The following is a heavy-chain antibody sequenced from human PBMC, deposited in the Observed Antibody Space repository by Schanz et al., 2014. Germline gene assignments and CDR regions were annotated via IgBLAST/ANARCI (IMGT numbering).Heavy chain of an antibody. V-gene: IGHV3-21*06. Sequence: EVQLVESGGGLVQPGGSLRLSCAASGFTVSRNYMSWVRQAPGKGLEWVSSISSSSSYIYYADSVKGRFTISRDNAKSSLFLQMNSLRAEDTAVYYCARVLGKGYCSSTSCHSIRPYYYYGMDVWGQGTTVTVSS. CDR2: ISSSSSYI. J-gene: IGHJ6*02. D-gene: IGHD2-2*01. CDR3: ARVLGKGYCSSTSCHSIRPYYYYGMDV. CDR1: GFTVSRNY.